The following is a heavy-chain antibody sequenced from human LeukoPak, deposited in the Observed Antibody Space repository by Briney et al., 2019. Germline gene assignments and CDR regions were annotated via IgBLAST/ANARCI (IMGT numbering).Heavy chain of an antibody. CDR3: ARGQGYSYGYEWFDP. CDR1: GGFISSSSYY. J-gene: IGHJ5*02. V-gene: IGHV4-39*07. Sequence: PSETLSLTCTVSGGFISSSSYYWGWIRQPPGKGLEWIGSIYYSGSTNYNRSLKSRVTISVDTSKNQFSLKLSSVTAADTAVYYCARGQGYSYGYEWFDPWGQGTLVTVSS. D-gene: IGHD5-18*01. CDR2: IYYSGST.